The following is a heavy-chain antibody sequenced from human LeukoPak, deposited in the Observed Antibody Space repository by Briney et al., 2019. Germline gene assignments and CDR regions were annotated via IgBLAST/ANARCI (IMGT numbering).Heavy chain of an antibody. CDR2: IIPIFGTA. J-gene: IGHJ5*02. D-gene: IGHD3-10*01. Sequence: SVKVSCKASGGTFSSYAISWVRQAPGQGLEWMGGIIPIFGTANYAQKFQGRVTITADESTSTAYMELSSLRSEDTAVYYCTSLQILLWFGELLYPQNWFDPWGQGTLVTVSS. CDR3: TSLQILLWFGELLYPQNWFDP. V-gene: IGHV1-69*13. CDR1: GGTFSSYA.